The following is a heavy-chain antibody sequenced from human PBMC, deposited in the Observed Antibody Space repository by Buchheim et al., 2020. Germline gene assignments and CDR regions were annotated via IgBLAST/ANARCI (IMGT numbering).Heavy chain of an antibody. CDR2: IIPIFGTA. V-gene: IGHV1-69*01. CDR1: GGTFSSYA. CDR3: ARGGSVVAGKNNYYDNAEFDY. Sequence: QVQLVQSGAEVKKPGSSVKVSCKASGGTFSSYAISWVRQAPGQGLEWMGGIIPIFGTANYAQKFQGRVTITADESTSTAYMELSSLRSEDTAVYYCARGGSVVAGKNNYYDNAEFDYWGQGTL. J-gene: IGHJ4*02. D-gene: IGHD3-22*01.